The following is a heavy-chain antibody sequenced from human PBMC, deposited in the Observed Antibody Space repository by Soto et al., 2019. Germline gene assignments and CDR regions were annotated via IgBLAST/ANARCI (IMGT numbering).Heavy chain of an antibody. CDR1: GFSLTTSGVA. D-gene: IGHD6-13*01. J-gene: IGHJ3*02. V-gene: IGHV2-5*02. CDR2: VYGDDDK. CDR3: AHSIAGGYVYAFDI. Sequence: QITLKESGPTMVKPTQTLTLTCTFSGFSLTTSGVAVAWIRQSPGKALEWLALVYGDDDKRYSLSLKSRLTLTKDTSENQVVLTMTNMDPVDTATYYCAHSIAGGYVYAFDIWGQGTMVTVSS.